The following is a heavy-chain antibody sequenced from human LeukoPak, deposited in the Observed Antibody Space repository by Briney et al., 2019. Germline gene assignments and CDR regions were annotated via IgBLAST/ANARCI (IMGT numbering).Heavy chain of an antibody. V-gene: IGHV3-13*01. D-gene: IGHD3-9*01. Sequence: GGSLRLSCAASGFTFSSYDMHWVRQATGKGLEWVSAIGTAGDTYYPGSVKGRFTISRENAKNSLYLQMNSLRAGDTAVYYCVREYYDILTGDYYGMDVWGQGTTVTVSS. CDR3: VREYYDILTGDYYGMDV. J-gene: IGHJ6*02. CDR2: IGTAGDT. CDR1: GFTFSSYD.